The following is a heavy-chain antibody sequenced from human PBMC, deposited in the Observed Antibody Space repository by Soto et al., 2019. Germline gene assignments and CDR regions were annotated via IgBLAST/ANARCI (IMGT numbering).Heavy chain of an antibody. CDR3: AFTDYDFWSGYSYYYGLDV. Sequence: QVQLVQSGAEVKKPGASVKVSCKASGYTFTSYDINWVRQATGQGLEWMGWMNPNSGNTGYAQKFQGRCTMTRNTSIRTAYLKLSSLRSEDTAVYYCAFTDYDFWSGYSYYYGLDVWGQGPTVTVSS. V-gene: IGHV1-8*01. J-gene: IGHJ6*02. D-gene: IGHD3-3*01. CDR1: GYTFTSYD. CDR2: MNPNSGNT.